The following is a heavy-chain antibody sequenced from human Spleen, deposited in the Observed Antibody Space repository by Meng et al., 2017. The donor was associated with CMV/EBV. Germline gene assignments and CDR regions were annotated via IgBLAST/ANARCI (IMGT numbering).Heavy chain of an antibody. V-gene: IGHV4-59*08. Sequence: SETLSLTCTVSGASISTSYWSWIRQPPGKGLEWIGYISHRGSTNYHPSLRSRVTISVDTSKNQFSLKLSSVTAADTAVYYCARARFDYWGQGTLVTVSS. CDR1: GASISTSY. CDR3: ARARFDY. J-gene: IGHJ4*02. CDR2: ISHRGST.